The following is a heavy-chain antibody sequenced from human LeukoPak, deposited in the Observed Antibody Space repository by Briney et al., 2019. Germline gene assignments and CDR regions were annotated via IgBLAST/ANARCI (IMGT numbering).Heavy chain of an antibody. CDR1: GYTLTELS. D-gene: IGHD6-13*01. J-gene: IGHJ4*02. CDR2: FDPEDGET. V-gene: IGHV1-24*01. CDR3: ATGTSQQLILVH. Sequence: ASVKVSCKVSGYTLTELSMHWVRQAPGKGLEWMGGFDPEDGETIYAQKFQGRVTMTEDSSTDTAYMELSSLRSEDTAVYYCATGTSQQLILVHWGQGTLVTVSS.